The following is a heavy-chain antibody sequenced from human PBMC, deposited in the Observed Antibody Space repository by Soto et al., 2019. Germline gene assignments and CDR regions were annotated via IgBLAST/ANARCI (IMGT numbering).Heavy chain of an antibody. CDR2: ISSSSTI. D-gene: IGHD2-2*01. J-gene: IGHJ6*03. CDR3: TRSAYMDV. Sequence: GGSLRLSCAASGFTFSSYSMNWVRQAPGKGLEWVSCISSSSTIYYADSVKGRFTISRDNAKSSLYLQMNSLRAEDTAVYYATRSAYMDVWGKGTTVTVSS. V-gene: IGHV3-48*01. CDR1: GFTFSSYS.